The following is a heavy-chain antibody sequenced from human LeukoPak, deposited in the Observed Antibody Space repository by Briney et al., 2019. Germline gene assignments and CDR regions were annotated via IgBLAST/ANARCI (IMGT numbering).Heavy chain of an antibody. CDR1: GYTFTGYY. Sequence: ASVKVSCKASGYTFTGYYVHWVRQAPGQGLEWMGIINPSGGSTSYAQKFQGRVTMTRDTSTSTVYMELSSLRSEDTAVYYCAREPEAGAFDYWGQGTLVTVSS. CDR3: AREPEAGAFDY. J-gene: IGHJ4*02. V-gene: IGHV1-46*01. D-gene: IGHD6-19*01. CDR2: INPSGGST.